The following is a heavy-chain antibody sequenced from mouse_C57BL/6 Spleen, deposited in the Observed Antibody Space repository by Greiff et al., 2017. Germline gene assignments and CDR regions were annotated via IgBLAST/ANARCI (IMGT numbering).Heavy chain of an antibody. CDR1: GYTFTGYW. Sequence: QVQLQQSGAELMKPGASVKLSCKATGYTFTGYWIEWVKQRPGHGLEWIGEILPGSGSTNYNEKFKGKATFTADTSSNTAYLQLSGLTTEDSAISYCARRVTMIRAWFAYWGQGTLVTVSA. V-gene: IGHV1-9*01. J-gene: IGHJ3*01. CDR3: ARRVTMIRAWFAY. D-gene: IGHD2-4*01. CDR2: ILPGSGST.